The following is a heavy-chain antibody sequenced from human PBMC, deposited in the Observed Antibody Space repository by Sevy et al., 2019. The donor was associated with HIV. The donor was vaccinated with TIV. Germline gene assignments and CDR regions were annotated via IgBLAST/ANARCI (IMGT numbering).Heavy chain of an antibody. D-gene: IGHD2-15*01. CDR2: LFPGNSDV. J-gene: IGHJ3*01. V-gene: IGHV5-51*01. Sequence: GESLKISCKASGYSFTAYWIGWVRHMPGKGLRWMGILFPGNSDVRSFEGHVTVSVDKSVNTAYLQWRGLKASDSAIYYCARGGHLPLDAFNLWGQGTMVTVSS. CDR3: ARGGHLPLDAFNL. CDR1: GYSFTAYW.